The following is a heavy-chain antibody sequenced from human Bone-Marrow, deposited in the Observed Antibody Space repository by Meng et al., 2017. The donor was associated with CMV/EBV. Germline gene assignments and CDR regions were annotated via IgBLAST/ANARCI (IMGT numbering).Heavy chain of an antibody. CDR3: ARDFLGYCSSTSCLSGYYYYYGMDV. CDR2: IDWNGGST. D-gene: IGHD2-2*03. Sequence: GESLKISCAASGFTFDDYGMSWVRQAPGKGLEWVSGIDWNGGSTGYADSVKGRFTISRDNAKNSLYLQMNSLRAEDTAVYYCARDFLGYCSSTSCLSGYYYYYGMDVWGQGTTVTVSS. CDR1: GFTFDDYG. J-gene: IGHJ6*02. V-gene: IGHV3-20*04.